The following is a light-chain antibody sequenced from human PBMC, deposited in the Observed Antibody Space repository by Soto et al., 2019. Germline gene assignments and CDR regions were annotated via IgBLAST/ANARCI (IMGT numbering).Light chain of an antibody. Sequence: EIVLTHSPGTLSLSPGERATLSCRASQTVRSSSLAWYQQKPGQAPRLLIFGASTRAAGFPDRFSGSGSGTDFTLTISRLEPEDFAVYYCQQYGSSPRTFGQGTKVDIK. CDR3: QQYGSSPRT. CDR1: QTVRSSS. J-gene: IGKJ1*01. CDR2: GAS. V-gene: IGKV3-20*01.